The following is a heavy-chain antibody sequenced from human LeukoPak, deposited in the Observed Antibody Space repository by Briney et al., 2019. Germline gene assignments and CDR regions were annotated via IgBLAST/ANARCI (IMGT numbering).Heavy chain of an antibody. J-gene: IGHJ4*02. CDR1: GFTFSGYY. CDR2: ISSSGSTI. CDR3: ARRRNFGNEH. V-gene: IGHV3-11*04. Sequence: GGSLRLSCAASGFTFSGYYMTGIRQAPGKGLEWVSYISSSGSTIYYADSVKGRLTISRDKAKNSMFLKTNSPSAEDTATYYRARRRNFGNEHWGQGTLVTVSS. D-gene: IGHD4-11*01.